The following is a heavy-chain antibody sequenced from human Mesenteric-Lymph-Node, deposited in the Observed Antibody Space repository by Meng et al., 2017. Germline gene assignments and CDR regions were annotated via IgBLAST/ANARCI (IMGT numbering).Heavy chain of an antibody. V-gene: IGHV3-7*01. CDR2: IKQDASEK. D-gene: IGHD3-3*01. CDR1: GFSFSSYW. Sequence: GESLKISCEASGFSFSSYWMAWVRQAPGKGLEWVANIKQDASEKYYVDSVKGRFTISRDNAKKSLYLQMNSLRAEDTAVNYCAACSNYVFGSGYYYWFEPWGQGTLVTVSS. J-gene: IGHJ5*02. CDR3: AACSNYVFGSGYYYWFEP.